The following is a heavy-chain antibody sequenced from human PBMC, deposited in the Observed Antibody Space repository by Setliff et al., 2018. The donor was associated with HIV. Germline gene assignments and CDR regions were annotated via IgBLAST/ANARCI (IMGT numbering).Heavy chain of an antibody. V-gene: IGHV4-4*08. J-gene: IGHJ4*02. CDR1: GGSISNYY. D-gene: IGHD3-9*01. CDR2: IYTSGST. Sequence: SETLSLTCTVSGGSISNYYWSWIRQPPGKGLEWIGYIYTSGSTDYNPSLKSRVTISVDTSKNQFSLKLSSVTAADTAVYYCARGGVLRYFDWAYWGQGALVTVSS. CDR3: ARGGVLRYFDWAY.